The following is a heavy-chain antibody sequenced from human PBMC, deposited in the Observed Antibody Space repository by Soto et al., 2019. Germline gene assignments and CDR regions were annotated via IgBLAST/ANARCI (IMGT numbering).Heavy chain of an antibody. J-gene: IGHJ4*02. D-gene: IGHD5-12*01. Sequence: PSETLSLACAVSGYSITRGYYWGWIRQPPGKGLEWIGSIYHSGSTYYNPSLKSRVTISVDTPQKLFSLKLSSVTAADTAVYYCARLPYSYSGYDETYFDYWGQGTLVTVS. V-gene: IGHV4-38-2*01. CDR1: GYSITRGYY. CDR2: IYHSGST. CDR3: ARLPYSYSGYDETYFDY.